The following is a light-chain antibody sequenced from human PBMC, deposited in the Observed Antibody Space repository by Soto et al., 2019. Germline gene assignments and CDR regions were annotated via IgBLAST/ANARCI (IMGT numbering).Light chain of an antibody. CDR3: LQYTPSPPTP. V-gene: IGKV3-15*01. J-gene: IGKJ5*01. CDR2: GAS. Sequence: LPVTQSPATLSMAPGEGATRSCVASQSVSSNLAWYQQKPGQAPRLLIYGASTRATGIPARFSGSGSGTGCPRTPCCLPSEDYAFDLWLQYTPSPPTPCGQGTQLEIK. CDR1: QSVSSN.